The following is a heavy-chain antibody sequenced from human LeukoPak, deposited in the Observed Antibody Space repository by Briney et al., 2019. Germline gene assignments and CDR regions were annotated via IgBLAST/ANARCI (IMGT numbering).Heavy chain of an antibody. J-gene: IGHJ3*02. CDR2: IYPGDSDT. Sequence: GESLKISCKGSGYNFPSYWIGWVRQMPGKGLEWMGIIYPGDSDTRYSPSFQGQVTVSADKSISTAYLQWSSLKASDTAMYYCARQRRNGGIAASNDAFDIWGQGTMVTVSS. V-gene: IGHV5-51*01. D-gene: IGHD6-13*01. CDR1: GYNFPSYW. CDR3: ARQRRNGGIAASNDAFDI.